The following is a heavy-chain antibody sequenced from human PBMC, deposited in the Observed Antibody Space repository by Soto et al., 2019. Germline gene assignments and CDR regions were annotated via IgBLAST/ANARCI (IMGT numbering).Heavy chain of an antibody. J-gene: IGHJ4*02. CDR1: GGSVSSGSYY. CDR2: IYYSGGT. Sequence: SETLSLTCTVSGGSVSSGSYYWSWIRQPPGKGLEWIGYIYYSGGTNYNPSLKSRVTISADTSKNQFSLKLSSVAAADTAVYYCARGGGVTATFDYRGQGTLVTVSS. V-gene: IGHV4-61*01. CDR3: ARGGGVTATFDY. D-gene: IGHD5-18*01.